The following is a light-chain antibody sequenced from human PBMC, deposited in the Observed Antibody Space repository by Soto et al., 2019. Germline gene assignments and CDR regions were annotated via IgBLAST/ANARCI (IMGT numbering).Light chain of an antibody. CDR1: QSVRSNY. Sequence: EIVLTQSPGTLSLSPGERATLSCRASQSVRSNYLAWYQQKPGQAPRLLIYGASTRATGIPDRFSGSGSGTDFTLSISSLEPEDFAVYYCQLSQQRSSWPPIAFGQGTRLEIK. V-gene: IGKV3D-20*02. J-gene: IGKJ5*01. CDR2: GAS. CDR3: QLSQQRSSWPPIA.